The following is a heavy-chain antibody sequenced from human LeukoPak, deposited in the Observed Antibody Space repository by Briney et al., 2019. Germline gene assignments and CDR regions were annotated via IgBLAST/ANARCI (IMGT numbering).Heavy chain of an antibody. D-gene: IGHD2-2*01. CDR3: ASVVVQSWPYYYYYMDV. V-gene: IGHV4-59*08. Sequence: PSETLSLTCTVSGGSVSSWYGSWIRQPPGKGLEWIGYIYYSGSTYYNPSLKSRVTISVDTSKNQFSLKLSSVAAADTAVYYCASVVVQSWPYYYYYMDVWGKGTTFTVSS. J-gene: IGHJ6*03. CDR1: GGSVSSWY. CDR2: IYYSGST.